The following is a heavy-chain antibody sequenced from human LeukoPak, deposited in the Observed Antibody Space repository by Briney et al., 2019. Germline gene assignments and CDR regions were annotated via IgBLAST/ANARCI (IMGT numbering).Heavy chain of an antibody. J-gene: IGHJ1*01. D-gene: IGHD6-13*01. Sequence: PSETLSLTCAVYGGSFSGYYWSWLRQPPGKGLEWSGEINHSGSTKYNPSLKSRVTISVDTSKNQFSLKLSSVTAADTAVYYCATEPQQLGFQHWGQGTLVTVSS. CDR3: ATEPQQLGFQH. V-gene: IGHV4-34*01. CDR2: INHSGST. CDR1: GGSFSGYY.